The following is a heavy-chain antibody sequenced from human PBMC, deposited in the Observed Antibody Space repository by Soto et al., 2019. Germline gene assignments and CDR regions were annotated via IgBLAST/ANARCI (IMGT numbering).Heavy chain of an antibody. Sequence: SETLSLTCAVPGGSFTSNNWWTWVRQPPGQGLEWIGEIYRTGSTNYNPSLKSRVTISLDKSENQFSLKVTSLTAADTAVYYCASRDPGTSVDYWGQGTLVTVPQ. CDR3: ASRDPGTSVDY. J-gene: IGHJ4*02. CDR2: IYRTGST. V-gene: IGHV4-4*02. CDR1: GGSFTSNNW. D-gene: IGHD1-7*01.